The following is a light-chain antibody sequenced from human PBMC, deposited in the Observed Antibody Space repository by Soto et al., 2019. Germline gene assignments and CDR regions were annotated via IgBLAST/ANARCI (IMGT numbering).Light chain of an antibody. Sequence: DIQMTQSPSSLSASVGDRVTITCQASQDINNYLNWFQHKPGKAPKLLIYDASYLETGVPSRFSGSGSGTNFSFTISSLQPEDVATYYCHQFENLLLYTFGQGTKVEIK. CDR1: QDINNY. V-gene: IGKV1-33*01. J-gene: IGKJ2*01. CDR3: HQFENLLLYT. CDR2: DAS.